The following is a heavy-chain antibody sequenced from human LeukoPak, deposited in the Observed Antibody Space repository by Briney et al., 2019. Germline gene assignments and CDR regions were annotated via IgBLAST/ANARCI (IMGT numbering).Heavy chain of an antibody. J-gene: IGHJ5*02. D-gene: IGHD7-27*01. V-gene: IGHV3-30-3*01. CDR1: GFTFSSYA. CDR3: AKDGGLWVSAHWGDP. CDR2: ISYDGSNK. Sequence: PGRSLRLSCAASGFTFSSYAMHWVRQAPGKGLEWVAVISYDGSNKYYADSVKGRFTISRDNSKNTLYLQMNSLRAEDTAVYYCAKDGGLWVSAHWGDPWGRGTLVTVSS.